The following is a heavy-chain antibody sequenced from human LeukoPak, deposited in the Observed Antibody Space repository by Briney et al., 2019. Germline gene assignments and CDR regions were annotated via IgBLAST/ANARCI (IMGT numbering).Heavy chain of an antibody. Sequence: MASETLSLTCAVYGGSFSGYYWSWIRQPPGKGLEWIGYIYYTGTTNYNPSLKSRVTISVDTSKNQFSLKVSSVTAADTGVYYCASKSTDHGELRFDYWGQGTLVTVSS. J-gene: IGHJ4*02. D-gene: IGHD4-17*01. CDR2: IYYTGTT. CDR1: GGSFSGYY. V-gene: IGHV4-59*01. CDR3: ASKSTDHGELRFDY.